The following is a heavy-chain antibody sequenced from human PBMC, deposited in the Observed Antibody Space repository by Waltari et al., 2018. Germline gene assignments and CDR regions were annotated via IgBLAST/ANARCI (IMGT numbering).Heavy chain of an antibody. CDR1: GGSISSYY. Sequence: QVQLQESGPGLVKPSETLSLTCPVSGGSISSYYWSWIRQPAGKGLEWIGRIYTSGSTNYNPSLKSRVTMSVDTSKNQFSLKLSSVTAADTAVYYCARSPLGNWRGWWDYWGQGTLVTVSS. CDR2: IYTSGST. D-gene: IGHD6-19*01. V-gene: IGHV4-4*07. CDR3: ARSPLGNWRGWWDY. J-gene: IGHJ4*02.